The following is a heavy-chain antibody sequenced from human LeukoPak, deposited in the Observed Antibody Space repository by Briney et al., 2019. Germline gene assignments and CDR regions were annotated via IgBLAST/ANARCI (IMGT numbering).Heavy chain of an antibody. V-gene: IGHV3-53*01. D-gene: IGHD3-9*01. J-gene: IGHJ5*02. CDR3: AKSIMTGLDWFDP. CDR2: IYSGGST. Sequence: GSLRLSCAASGFTVSSNYMSWVRQAPGKGLEWVSVIYSGGSTYYADSVKGRFTISRDNSKNTLYLQMNSLRAEDTAVYYCAKSIMTGLDWFDPWGQETLVTVSS. CDR1: GFTVSSNY.